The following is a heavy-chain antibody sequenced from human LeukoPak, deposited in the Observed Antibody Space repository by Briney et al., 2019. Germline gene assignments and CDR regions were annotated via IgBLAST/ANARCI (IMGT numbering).Heavy chain of an antibody. CDR3: ARVYCSGGSCYPYFDY. CDR2: TNWNGGST. J-gene: IGHJ4*02. CDR1: GFTFDDYG. Sequence: GGSLRLSCAASGFTFDDYGMSWVRQAPGKGLEWVSGTNWNGGSTGYADSVKGRFTISRDNAKNSLYLQMNSLRAEDTAVYYCARVYCSGGSCYPYFDYWGRGTLVTVSS. D-gene: IGHD2-15*01. V-gene: IGHV3-20*04.